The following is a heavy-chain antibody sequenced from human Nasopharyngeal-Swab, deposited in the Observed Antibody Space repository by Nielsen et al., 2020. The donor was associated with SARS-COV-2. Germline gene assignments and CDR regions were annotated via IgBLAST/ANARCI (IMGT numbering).Heavy chain of an antibody. CDR1: GGSFSGYY. J-gene: IGHJ6*02. D-gene: IGHD2-2*01. CDR3: AREVVPAAIPYYYYGMDV. Sequence: LRLSCAVYGGSFSGYYWSWIRQPPGKGLEWIGYVYYSGSTYYNPSLKSRVTISVDTSKNQFSLKLSSVTAADTAVYYCAREVVPAAIPYYYYGMDVWGQGTTVTVSS. V-gene: IGHV4-34*09. CDR2: VYYSGST.